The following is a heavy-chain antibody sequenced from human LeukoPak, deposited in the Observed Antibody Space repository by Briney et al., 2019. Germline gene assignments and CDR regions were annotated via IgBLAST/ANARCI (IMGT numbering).Heavy chain of an antibody. V-gene: IGHV4-31*03. J-gene: IGHJ3*02. CDR2: IYYSGST. D-gene: IGHD4/OR15-4a*01. CDR3: ARDSGTVVLGAFDI. CDR1: GGSISSGGYY. Sequence: SETLSLTCTVSGGSISSGGYYWSWIRQHPGKGLEWIGYIYYSGSTYYNPSLKSRVTISVDTSKNQFSLKLSSVTAADTAVYYCARDSGTVVLGAFDIWGQGTMVTVSS.